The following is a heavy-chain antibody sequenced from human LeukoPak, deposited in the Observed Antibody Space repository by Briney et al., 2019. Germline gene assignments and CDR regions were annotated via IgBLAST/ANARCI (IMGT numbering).Heavy chain of an antibody. V-gene: IGHV1-24*01. Sequence: GASVKVSCKVSGYTLTELSMHWVRQAPGKGLEWMGGFDPEDGETIYEQKFQGRVTMPEATSTDTDSMALSSLRSEDTAVYYCATPAVGYDYVWGSYRNHDAFDIWGQGTMVTVSS. D-gene: IGHD3-16*02. CDR1: GYTLTELS. CDR2: FDPEDGET. CDR3: ATPAVGYDYVWGSYRNHDAFDI. J-gene: IGHJ3*02.